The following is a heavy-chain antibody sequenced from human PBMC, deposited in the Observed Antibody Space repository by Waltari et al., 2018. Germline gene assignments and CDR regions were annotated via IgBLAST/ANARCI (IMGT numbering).Heavy chain of an antibody. V-gene: IGHV1-69*04. CDR2: IVPDIGNT. Sequence: QVQLLQSGAERTKPGSSVKVSCKASGGTCRTYYVSWVRQAPGQGLEWLVRIVPDIGNTNFIQKLGGRFTITVDRSTTTAYMQLRRLRFEDTAMYFCARGRGDGWNVNTFDIWGQGTMVTVSA. J-gene: IGHJ3*02. CDR3: ARGRGDGWNVNTFDI. D-gene: IGHD1-1*01. CDR1: GGTCRTYY.